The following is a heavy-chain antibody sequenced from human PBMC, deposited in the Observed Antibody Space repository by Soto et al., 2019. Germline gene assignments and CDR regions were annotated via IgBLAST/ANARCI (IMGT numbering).Heavy chain of an antibody. J-gene: IGHJ4*02. Sequence: GGSLRLSCAASGFTFSSYSMNWVRQAPGKGLEWVSYISSSSSTIYYADSVKGRFTISRDNAKNSLYLQMNSLRAEDTAVYYCARNERGYSYGSLDYWGQGALVTVSS. CDR2: ISSSSSTI. CDR1: GFTFSSYS. CDR3: ARNERGYSYGSLDY. D-gene: IGHD5-18*01. V-gene: IGHV3-48*01.